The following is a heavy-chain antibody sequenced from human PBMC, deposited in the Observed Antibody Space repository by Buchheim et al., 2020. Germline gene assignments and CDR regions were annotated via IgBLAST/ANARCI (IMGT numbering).Heavy chain of an antibody. CDR3: ARDRTAPCAWLDP. CDR2: VTSSGATT. CDR1: GFTLSDHY. Sequence: QVQQVEYGGDVVKPGESLRLSCAASGFTLSDHYMSWIRQAPGKGLEWISSVTSSGATTYYADSVKGRFTISRDNAKNSMYLQMNSLISYDTALYYLARDRTAPCAWLDPWGQGTL. J-gene: IGHJ5*02. D-gene: IGHD2-21*01. V-gene: IGHV3-11*01.